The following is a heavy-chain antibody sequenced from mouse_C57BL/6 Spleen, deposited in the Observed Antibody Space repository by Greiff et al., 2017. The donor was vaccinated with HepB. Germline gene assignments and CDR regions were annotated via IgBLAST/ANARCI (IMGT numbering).Heavy chain of an antibody. Sequence: VQLQQSGPELVKPGASVKLSCKASGYTFTSYDINWVKQRPGQGLEWIGWIYPRDGSTKYNEKFKGKATLTVDTSSSTAYMELHSLTSEDSAVYFCASRIDYYGSSYEGYWGQGTTLTVSS. CDR1: GYTFTSYD. J-gene: IGHJ2*01. CDR3: ASRIDYYGSSYEGY. CDR2: IYPRDGST. V-gene: IGHV1-85*01. D-gene: IGHD1-1*01.